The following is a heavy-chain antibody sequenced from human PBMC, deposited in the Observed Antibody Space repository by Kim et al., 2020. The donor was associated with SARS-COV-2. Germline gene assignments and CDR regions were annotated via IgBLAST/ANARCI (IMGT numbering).Heavy chain of an antibody. Sequence: GGSLRLSCAASGFTFSSYDIHWVRQAPGKGLEWVAVLSYDGSNKYYADSVKGRFTISRDNSKNTLYLQMNSLRAEDTAVYYCAKDGNDFWSGSYYGMDVWGQGTTVTVSS. D-gene: IGHD3-3*01. V-gene: IGHV3-30*18. J-gene: IGHJ6*02. CDR1: GFTFSSYD. CDR3: AKDGNDFWSGSYYGMDV. CDR2: LSYDGSNK.